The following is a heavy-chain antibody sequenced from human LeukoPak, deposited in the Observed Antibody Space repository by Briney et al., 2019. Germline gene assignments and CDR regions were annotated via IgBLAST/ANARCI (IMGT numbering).Heavy chain of an antibody. CDR3: ATGYNYYYDY. J-gene: IGHJ4*02. D-gene: IGHD5-18*01. V-gene: IGHV3-64*02. CDR2: IGGDGATT. CDR1: GAAFSILA. Sequence: GGSLRLSCAVSGAAFSILAMHWVRQCPGKGLEFVSAIGGDGATTHYADSVGGRFTISRDNSKNTVHLQMGSLRPEDMAVYYCATGYNYYYDYWGQGTLVSVSS.